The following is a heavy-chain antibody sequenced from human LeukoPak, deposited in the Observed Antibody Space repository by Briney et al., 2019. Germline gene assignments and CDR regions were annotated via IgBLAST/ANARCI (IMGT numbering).Heavy chain of an antibody. Sequence: PGGSLRLSCGASGLTFSSYGMHWVRQAPGKGLEWVAFIRYDGSNKYYADSVKGRFTISRDNSKNTLYLQMNSLRAEDTAVYYCAKGARAVAGKSETDCWGQGTLVTVSS. V-gene: IGHV3-30*02. CDR1: GLTFSSYG. CDR3: AKGARAVAGKSETDC. J-gene: IGHJ4*02. D-gene: IGHD6-19*01. CDR2: IRYDGSNK.